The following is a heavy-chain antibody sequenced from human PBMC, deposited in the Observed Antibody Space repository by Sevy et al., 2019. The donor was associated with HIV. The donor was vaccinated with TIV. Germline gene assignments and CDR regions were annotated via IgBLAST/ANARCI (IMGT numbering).Heavy chain of an antibody. D-gene: IGHD3-22*01. J-gene: IGHJ4*02. V-gene: IGHV1-18*01. CDR1: GYPFTNYG. Sequence: ASVKVSCKTSGYPFTNYGVTWVRQAPGQGLEWMGWMSTYNGNTNYAQKYQGRVTMTTDTSTNTVYMELRSLRSDDTAIYYCAIVTSIYYIDYWGQGTLVTVS. CDR2: MSTYNGNT. CDR3: AIVTSIYYIDY.